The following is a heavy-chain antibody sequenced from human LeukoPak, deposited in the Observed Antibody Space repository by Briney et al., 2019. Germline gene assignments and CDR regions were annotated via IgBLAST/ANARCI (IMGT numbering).Heavy chain of an antibody. CDR2: INHSGST. CDR1: GGSFSGYY. D-gene: IGHD1-7*01. CDR3: ASGTHLTGTTYY. Sequence: PSETLSLTCAVSGGSFSGYYWSWIRQTPGKGLEWIGEINHSGSTNYNPSLKSRVAISVDTSKNQFSLKLSSVTAADTAVYYCASGTHLTGTTYYWGQGTLVTVSS. V-gene: IGHV4-34*01. J-gene: IGHJ4*02.